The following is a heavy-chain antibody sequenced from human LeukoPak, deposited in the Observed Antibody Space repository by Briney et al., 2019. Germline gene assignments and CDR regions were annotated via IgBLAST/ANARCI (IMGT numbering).Heavy chain of an antibody. CDR3: ARHSLPGSTPFDY. Sequence: GASVKLSCKASGYTFSTYYMHWVRQAPEQGLEWMGVINPSGGSTSYAQRFQGRVTMTRDTSTSTFYMELSSLRSEDTAVYYCARHSLPGSTPFDYWGKGTIVTSSS. CDR1: GYTFSTYY. CDR2: INPSGGST. J-gene: IGHJ4*02. D-gene: IGHD1-1*01. V-gene: IGHV1-46*01.